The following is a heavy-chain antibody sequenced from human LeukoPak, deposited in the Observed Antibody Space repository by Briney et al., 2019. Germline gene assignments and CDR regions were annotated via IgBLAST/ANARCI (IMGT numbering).Heavy chain of an antibody. CDR3: ARGGGDNWGWDYFDP. V-gene: IGHV1-2*02. J-gene: IGHJ5*02. CDR2: ILPDSGAT. CDR1: GYTFTDYH. D-gene: IGHD2-21*01. Sequence: ASVKVSCKASGYTFTDYHLHWLRQVPGQGLDWMGWILPDSGATNYPQTFVGRVTMTKDTSISTAYMELSTLRSDDTAVYYCARGGGDNWGWDYFDPWGQGTLVTVSS.